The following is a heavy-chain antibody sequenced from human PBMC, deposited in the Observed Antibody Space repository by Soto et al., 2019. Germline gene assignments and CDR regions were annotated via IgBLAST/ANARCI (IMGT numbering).Heavy chain of an antibody. CDR3: ARERGWYASGYYYGMDV. J-gene: IGHJ6*02. CDR2: ISYDGSNK. CDR1: GFDFHTYS. Sequence: WGSLRPSCAASGFDFHTYSMHWVRHAPGKGREWVAVISYDGSNKFNADSVKGRFTISRDNSENTLYLQMNSLRADDAAMYYCARERGWYASGYYYGMDVWGQGTAVTVSS. D-gene: IGHD6-19*01. V-gene: IGHV3-30*04.